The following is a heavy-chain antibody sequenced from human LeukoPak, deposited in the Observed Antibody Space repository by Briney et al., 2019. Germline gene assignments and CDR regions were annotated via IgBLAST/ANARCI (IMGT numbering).Heavy chain of an antibody. J-gene: IGHJ4*02. D-gene: IGHD1-14*01. CDR3: AKILPVGSYFDY. Sequence: PGRSLRLSCAASGFTFSSYGMHWVRQASGKGLEWVAVISYDGSNKYYADSVKGRFTISRDNSKNTLYLQMNSLRAEDTAVYYCAKILPVGSYFDYWGQGTLVTVSS. V-gene: IGHV3-30*18. CDR1: GFTFSSYG. CDR2: ISYDGSNK.